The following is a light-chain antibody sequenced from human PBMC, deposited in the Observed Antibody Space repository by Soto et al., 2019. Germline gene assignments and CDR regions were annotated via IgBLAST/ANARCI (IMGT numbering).Light chain of an antibody. Sequence: IPLTQWPFSLSASVGDTVTITFRASPVISRSLACYQQNPGRAPKLLIYAASTLYTGVPSRFSGSGYGTEFTLTISSLQPEDFATYYCQQVNSYPLTFGGGTKVDIK. CDR1: PVISRS. CDR3: QQVNSYPLT. J-gene: IGKJ4*01. V-gene: IGKV1-9*01. CDR2: AAS.